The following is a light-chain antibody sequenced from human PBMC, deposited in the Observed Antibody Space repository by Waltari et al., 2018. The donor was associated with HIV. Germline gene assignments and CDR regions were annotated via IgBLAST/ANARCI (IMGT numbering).Light chain of an antibody. CDR2: AAS. CDR1: QSISSH. V-gene: IGKV1-39*01. Sequence: DIQMTQSPSSLSASLGDRVTITCRASQSISSHLNWYQQKPGEAPKVLIYAASSLRSDVPSRFSGSGSGTEFTLTISSLQPEDSATYYCQQSHSNPRTFGHGTKVEIK. CDR3: QQSHSNPRT. J-gene: IGKJ1*01.